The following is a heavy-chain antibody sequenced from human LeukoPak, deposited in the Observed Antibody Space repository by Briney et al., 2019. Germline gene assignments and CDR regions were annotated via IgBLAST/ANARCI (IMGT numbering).Heavy chain of an antibody. CDR2: ISAYNGNT. CDR1: GYTFTSHG. Sequence: ASVKVSCKASGYTFTSHGITWVRQAPGQGLEWMGWISAYNGNTNYAQKLQGRVTMTTDTSTSTAYMELRSLRSDDTAVYYCARDHIVVVPDPSAFDIWGQGTMVTVSS. D-gene: IGHD2-2*01. CDR3: ARDHIVVVPDPSAFDI. V-gene: IGHV1-18*01. J-gene: IGHJ3*02.